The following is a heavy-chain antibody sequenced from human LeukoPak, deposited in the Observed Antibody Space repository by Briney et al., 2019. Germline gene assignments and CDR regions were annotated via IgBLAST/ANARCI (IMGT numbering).Heavy chain of an antibody. Sequence: SETLSLTCTVSVDSISSFYRSWIRQPARKGLEWIGRIYGSGSAKYNPSLKSRGTISVDTSKNQISLKLTSVTAADTAVYFCARERYSRGWYPFEFWGQGTLVTVSS. CDR3: ARERYSRGWYPFEF. CDR2: IYGSGSA. CDR1: VDSISSFY. D-gene: IGHD6-19*01. J-gene: IGHJ4*02. V-gene: IGHV4-4*07.